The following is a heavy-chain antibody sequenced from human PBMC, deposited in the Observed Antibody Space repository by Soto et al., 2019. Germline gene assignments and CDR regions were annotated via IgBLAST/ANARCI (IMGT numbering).Heavy chain of an antibody. J-gene: IGHJ4*02. D-gene: IGHD3-16*01. CDR1: GYTFTNYY. CDR2: INPSGGST. CDR3: AKTYGFLGGYYVDY. V-gene: IGHV1-46*01. Sequence: QVQLVQSGAEVKKPGASVKVSCEASGYTFTNYYIHWVRQAPGQGLEWMAVINPSGGSTRYAQKFQGRVTMTRDTSTSTVYMELSSLRSEDTAVYYCAKTYGFLGGYYVDYWGQGTLVTVSS.